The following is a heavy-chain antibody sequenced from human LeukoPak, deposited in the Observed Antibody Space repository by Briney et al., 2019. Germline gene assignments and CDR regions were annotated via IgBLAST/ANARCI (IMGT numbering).Heavy chain of an antibody. D-gene: IGHD5-12*01. CDR2: INPSGGST. J-gene: IGHJ5*02. V-gene: IGHV1-46*01. CDR3: AREHSGYDS. CDR1: GYTFTNYY. Sequence: ASVKVSCKASGYTFTNYYMHWVRQAPGQGLEWMGIINPSGGSTNYAQKFQGRVTMTRDTSTSSVYMELSSLRSEDTAVYYCAREHSGYDSWGQGTLLTVSS.